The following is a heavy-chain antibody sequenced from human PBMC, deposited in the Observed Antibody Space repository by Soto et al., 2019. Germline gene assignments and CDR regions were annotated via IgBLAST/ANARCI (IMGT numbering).Heavy chain of an antibody. CDR1: GGSISSYY. Sequence: PSETLSLTCSVSGGSISSYYWSWIRQPPGKGLEWIGYIYYSVSTNYNPSLKSRVTISVDTSKNQFSLKLSSVTAADTAVYYCARHSPPMYDILTGTYYDFWTPYGMDVWGQGTTVTVSS. J-gene: IGHJ6*02. CDR2: IYYSVST. D-gene: IGHD3-3*01. CDR3: ARHSPPMYDILTGTYYDFWTPYGMDV. V-gene: IGHV4-59*08.